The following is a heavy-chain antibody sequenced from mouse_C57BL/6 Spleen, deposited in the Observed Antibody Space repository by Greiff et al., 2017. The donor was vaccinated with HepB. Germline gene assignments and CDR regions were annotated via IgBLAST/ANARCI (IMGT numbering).Heavy chain of an antibody. V-gene: IGHV1-26*01. J-gene: IGHJ3*01. CDR1: GYTFTDYY. D-gene: IGHD2-4*01. Sequence: VQLQQSGPELVKPGASVKISCKASGYTFTDYYMNWVKQSHGKSLEWIGDINPNNGGTSYNQKFKGKATLTVDKSSSTAYMELRSLTSEDSAVYYCARWGDYDVFAYWGQGTLVTVSA. CDR2: INPNNGGT. CDR3: ARWGDYDVFAY.